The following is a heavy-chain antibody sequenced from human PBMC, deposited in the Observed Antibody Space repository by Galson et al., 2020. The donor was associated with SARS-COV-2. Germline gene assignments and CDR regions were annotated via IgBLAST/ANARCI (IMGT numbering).Heavy chain of an antibody. CDR2: IYWDDDK. Sequence: KMSGPTLVKPTQTLTLTCNLAGFSLSLTGVGVGWIRQPPGQALEWLALIYWDDDKRYRPSLKSRLTITKDTSKNHVVLTMANMDPVDTGTYYCAHRPPGGPVADAVGVWGRATMVTVSS. J-gene: IGHJ3*01. CDR1: GFSLSLTGVG. CDR3: AHRPPGGPVADAVGV. D-gene: IGHD3-10*01. V-gene: IGHV2-5*02.